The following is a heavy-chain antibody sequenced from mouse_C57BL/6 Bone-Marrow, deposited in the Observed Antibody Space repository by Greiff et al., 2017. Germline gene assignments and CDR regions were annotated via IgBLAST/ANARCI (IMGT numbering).Heavy chain of an antibody. CDR2: ILPGSGGT. CDR3: AEAWAWIAY. D-gene: IGHD4-1*01. V-gene: IGHV1-9*01. J-gene: IGHJ3*01. Sequence: QVQLQQSGAELMKPGASVKLSCKATGYTFTGYWIEWVKQRPGHGLEWIGEILPGSGGTNYNEKFKGKATFTADTSTNTAYMQLSSLTTEDSAIYYWAEAWAWIAYWGQGTLVTVSA. CDR1: GYTFTGYW.